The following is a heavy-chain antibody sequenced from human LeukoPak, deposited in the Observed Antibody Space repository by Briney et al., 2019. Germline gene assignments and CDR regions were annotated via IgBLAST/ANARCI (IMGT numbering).Heavy chain of an antibody. CDR2: ISSSGSTI. D-gene: IGHD5-18*01. CDR1: GFTFSSYE. V-gene: IGHV3-48*03. Sequence: GGSLRLSCAASGFTFSSYEMNWVRQAPGKGLEWVSYISSSGSTIYYADSVKGRFTISRDNAKNSLYLQMNSLRAEDTAVYYCARVVRQTGYSYGYRGPYYYYGMDVWGQGTTVTVSS. J-gene: IGHJ6*02. CDR3: ARVVRQTGYSYGYRGPYYYYGMDV.